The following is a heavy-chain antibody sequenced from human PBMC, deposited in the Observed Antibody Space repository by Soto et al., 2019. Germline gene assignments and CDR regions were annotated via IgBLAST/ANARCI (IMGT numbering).Heavy chain of an antibody. CDR2: STHTGDA. J-gene: IGHJ5*01. CDR1: GDSIKPETW. CDR3: AREGRVNRVES. Sequence: QVHLQESGPGLVKPSATLSLTCAVSGDSIKPETWWRWLRQLPGTGLAWIAGSTHTGDANATPALRRRVSMAADRTQNQFWINLRAASAAGTAVYCSAREGRVNRVESWGEGTLVTVAS. V-gene: IGHV4-4*01.